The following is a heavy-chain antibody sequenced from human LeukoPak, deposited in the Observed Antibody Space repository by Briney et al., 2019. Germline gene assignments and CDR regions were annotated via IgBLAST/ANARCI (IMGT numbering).Heavy chain of an antibody. Sequence: PGGSLRLSCAASGFTFNRYDMHWIREAPGRGLVWVALIWYDGSNKYYPDSVKGRFTISRDNSKNTLSLQMNSLRAEDTAIYYCAKLVGTGPTPTDYWGQGTLVTVSS. CDR1: GFTFNRYD. CDR3: AKLVGTGPTPTDY. V-gene: IGHV3-33*06. J-gene: IGHJ4*02. CDR2: IWYDGSNK. D-gene: IGHD1-1*01.